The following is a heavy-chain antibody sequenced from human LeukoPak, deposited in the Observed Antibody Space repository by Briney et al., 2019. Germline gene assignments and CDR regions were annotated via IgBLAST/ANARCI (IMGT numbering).Heavy chain of an antibody. D-gene: IGHD3-10*01. CDR2: IKQDGSEK. V-gene: IGHV3-7*03. CDR1: GFTFSNYW. Sequence: PGGSLRLSCAASGFTFSNYWMNWVRQAPGKGLEWVANIKQDGSEKYYVDSVKGRFTISRDNAKNSLYLQMNSLRAEDTALYYCAKDFFGSTYYFDYWGQGTLVTVSS. CDR3: AKDFFGSTYYFDY. J-gene: IGHJ4*02.